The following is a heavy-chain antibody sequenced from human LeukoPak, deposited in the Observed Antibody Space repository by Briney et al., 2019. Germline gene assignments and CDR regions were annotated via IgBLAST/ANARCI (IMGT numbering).Heavy chain of an antibody. CDR1: GYTFTSYG. CDR2: ISAYNGNT. J-gene: IGHJ4*02. Sequence: GASVKVSCKASGYTFTSYGISWVRQAPGQGLEWMGWISAYNGNTNYAQKLQGRVTMTTDTSTSTAYMELRSLRSDDTAVYYCARESPGYYDSSGYYYFDYWGQGTLVTVSS. D-gene: IGHD3-22*01. CDR3: ARESPGYYDSSGYYYFDY. V-gene: IGHV1-18*01.